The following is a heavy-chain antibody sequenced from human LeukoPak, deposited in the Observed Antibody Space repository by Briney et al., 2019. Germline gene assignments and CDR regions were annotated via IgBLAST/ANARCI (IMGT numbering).Heavy chain of an antibody. Sequence: SGPTLVKPTQTLTLTCTFSGFSLSTSGVGVGWIRQPPGKALEWLALIYWDDDKRYSPSLKSRLTITKDTSKNQVVLTMTNMDPVDTATYYCALVAYCGGDCPASFDYWGQGTLVTVSS. D-gene: IGHD2-21*02. CDR1: GFSLSTSGVG. J-gene: IGHJ4*02. CDR2: IYWDDDK. CDR3: ALVAYCGGDCPASFDY. V-gene: IGHV2-5*02.